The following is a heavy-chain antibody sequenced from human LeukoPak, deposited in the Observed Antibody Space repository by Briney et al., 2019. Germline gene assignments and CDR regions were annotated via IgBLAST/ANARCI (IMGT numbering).Heavy chain of an antibody. CDR1: GGSIIISGYY. Sequence: SETLSLTCAVSGGSIIISGYYWAWIRQPPGKGLEWIGSVFYNGDTYYNPSLRSRVTISVDTSKNQFSLKLSSVTAADTAVYYCARNGRLRYFDWLPLDYWGQGTLVTVSS. J-gene: IGHJ4*02. D-gene: IGHD3-9*01. CDR3: ARNGRLRYFDWLPLDY. V-gene: IGHV4-39*07. CDR2: VFYNGDT.